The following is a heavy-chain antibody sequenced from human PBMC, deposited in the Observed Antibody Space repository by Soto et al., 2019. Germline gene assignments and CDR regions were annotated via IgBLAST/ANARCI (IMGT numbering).Heavy chain of an antibody. CDR1: GYTFTSHG. CDR3: ARFSGGSYNTYYFYYGMDV. Sequence: GASVKVSCKASGYTFTSHGISWVRQAPGQGLDWMGWISAYNGNTKYAQDLQGRVTMTTDTSTSTAYMELRSLRSDDTAVYYCARFSGGSYNTYYFYYGMDVWGQGTTVTVSS. J-gene: IGHJ6*02. V-gene: IGHV1-18*01. D-gene: IGHD2-15*01. CDR2: ISAYNGNT.